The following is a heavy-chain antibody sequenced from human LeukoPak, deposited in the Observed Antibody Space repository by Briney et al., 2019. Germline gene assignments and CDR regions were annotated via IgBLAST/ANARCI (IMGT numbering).Heavy chain of an antibody. V-gene: IGHV4-39*01. Sequence: PSDTLSLTCSVPVGSISISRYYWGWIRQPPGKGLVWIGSIYYSGSTYYNPSLKSRVTISVDTSKNQFSLKLSSVTAADTAVYYCARQLGYCSSTSCYADKVDYWGQGTLVTVSS. D-gene: IGHD2-2*01. CDR3: ARQLGYCSSTSCYADKVDY. J-gene: IGHJ4*02. CDR1: VGSISISRYY. CDR2: IYYSGST.